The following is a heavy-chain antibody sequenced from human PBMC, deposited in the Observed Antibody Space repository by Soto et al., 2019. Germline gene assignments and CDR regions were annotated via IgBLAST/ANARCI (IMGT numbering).Heavy chain of an antibody. D-gene: IGHD3-16*01. CDR3: ARLYPKVGDLRGVFDY. Sequence: PGESLKISCKGSGYSFTSYWIGWVRQMPGKGLEWMGIIYPGDSDTRYSPSFQGQVSISADKSLSTAFLQWRSLKASDTALYFCARLYPKVGDLRGVFDYWGQGAMVTVSS. V-gene: IGHV5-51*01. CDR1: GYSFTSYW. J-gene: IGHJ4*02. CDR2: IYPGDSDT.